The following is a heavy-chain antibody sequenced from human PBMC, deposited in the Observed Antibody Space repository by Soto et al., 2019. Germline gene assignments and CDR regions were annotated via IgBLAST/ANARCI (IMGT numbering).Heavy chain of an antibody. D-gene: IGHD6-19*01. CDR2: TYYRSKWYN. V-gene: IGHV6-1*01. CDR1: GDSVSSNSAA. J-gene: IGHJ5*02. CDR3: AREGRRPPGIAVNWFDP. Sequence: SPTLSLTCAISGDSVSSNSAAWNWIRQSPSRGLEWLGRTYYRSKWYNDYAVSVKSRITINPDTSKNQFSLQLNSVTPEDTAVYYCAREGRRPPGIAVNWFDPWGQGTLVTVSS.